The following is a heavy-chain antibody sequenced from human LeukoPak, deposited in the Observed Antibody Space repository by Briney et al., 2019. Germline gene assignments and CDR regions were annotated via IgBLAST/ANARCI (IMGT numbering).Heavy chain of an antibody. CDR1: GFTFSDYI. D-gene: IGHD5-18*01. Sequence: GGSLRLSCAASGFTFSDYIMNWVRQAPGKGLEWASYISSSNYIYYADSVKGRFTISRDNAKNSLYLQMNSLRAEDTAVYYCARECMDTTMVDAFDIWGQGTMVTVSS. V-gene: IGHV3-69-1*01. J-gene: IGHJ3*02. CDR3: ARECMDTTMVDAFDI. CDR2: ISSSNYI.